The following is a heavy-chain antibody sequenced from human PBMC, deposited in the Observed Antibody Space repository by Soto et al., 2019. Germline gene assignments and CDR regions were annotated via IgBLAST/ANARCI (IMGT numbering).Heavy chain of an antibody. J-gene: IGHJ3*02. D-gene: IGHD2-2*01. CDR3: ARSSDQLLWYAFDI. Sequence: GASVKVSCKASGYTFTYRYLHWVRQAPGQALEWMGWITPFNGNTNYAQKFQDRVTITRDRSMSTAYMELSSLRSEDTAIYYCARSSDQLLWYAFDIWGQGTMVTVSS. V-gene: IGHV1-45*02. CDR2: ITPFNGNT. CDR1: GYTFTYRY.